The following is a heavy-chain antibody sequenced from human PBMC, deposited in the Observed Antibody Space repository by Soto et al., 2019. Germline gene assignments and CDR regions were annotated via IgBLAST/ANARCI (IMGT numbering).Heavy chain of an antibody. Sequence: SVKVSCKASGGTFSSYAISWVRQAPGQGLEWMGGIIPIFGTANYAQKFQGRVTITADKSTSTAYMELSSMRSEDTAVYYCARDINPLTYDYGSRGHDDAFDIWGQGTMVTVSS. CDR1: GGTFSSYA. J-gene: IGHJ3*02. D-gene: IGHD3-22*01. V-gene: IGHV1-69*06. CDR2: IIPIFGTA. CDR3: ARDINPLTYDYGSRGHDDAFDI.